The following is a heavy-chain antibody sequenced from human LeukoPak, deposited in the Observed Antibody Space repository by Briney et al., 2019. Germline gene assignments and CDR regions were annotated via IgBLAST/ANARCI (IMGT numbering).Heavy chain of an antibody. V-gene: IGHV4-39*07. CDR3: ARGDKLRFLEWFSSDQTTPGYFDY. CDR1: GGSISSSSYY. Sequence: SETLSLTCTVSGGSISSSSYYWGWIRQPPGKGLEWIGSIYYSGSTYYNPSLKSRVTISVDTSKNQFSLKLSSVTAADTAVYYCARGDKLRFLEWFSSDQTTPGYFDYWGQGTLVTVSS. CDR2: IYYSGST. D-gene: IGHD3-3*01. J-gene: IGHJ4*02.